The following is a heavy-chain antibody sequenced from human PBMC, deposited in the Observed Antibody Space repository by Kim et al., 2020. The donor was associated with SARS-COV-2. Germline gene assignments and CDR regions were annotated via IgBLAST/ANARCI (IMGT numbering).Heavy chain of an antibody. J-gene: IGHJ4*02. Sequence: SETLSLTCAVSGGSISNYWWTWIRQPPGKGLEWIGNIYYSGTTNYIPSLKSRVTISVDLSTNQFFLNLTSVTAADTAVYYCAGFCGGGSCPDHWGQGTLV. CDR1: GGSISNYW. CDR3: AGFCGGGSCPDH. D-gene: IGHD2-15*01. V-gene: IGHV4-59*13. CDR2: IYYSGTT.